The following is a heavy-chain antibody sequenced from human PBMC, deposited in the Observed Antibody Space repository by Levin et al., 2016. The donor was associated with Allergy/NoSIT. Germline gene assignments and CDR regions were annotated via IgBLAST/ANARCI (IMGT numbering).Heavy chain of an antibody. V-gene: IGHV3-53*01. J-gene: IGHJ6*03. Sequence: WIRQPPGKGLEWVSVIYSGGSTYYADSVKGRFTISRDNSKNTLYLQMNSLRAEDTAVYYCAREGSSSSQSRYMDVWGKGTMVTVSS. D-gene: IGHD6-6*01. CDR3: AREGSSSSQSRYMDV. CDR2: IYSGGST.